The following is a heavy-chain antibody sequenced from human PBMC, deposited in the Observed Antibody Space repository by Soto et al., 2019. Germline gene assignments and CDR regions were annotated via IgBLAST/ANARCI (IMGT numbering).Heavy chain of an antibody. D-gene: IGHD2-21*02. CDR3: AKDWTAI. J-gene: IGHJ3*02. CDR1: GFTFGSYS. Sequence: EVQLSESGGGLVQPGGSLRLSCAASGFTFGSYSMSWVRQAPGKGLEWVSTVSGSGGSTYYGDSVKGRFTISRDNSKNTLYLQMNSLRAEGTAVYYCAKDWTAIWGQGTMVTVSS. CDR2: VSGSGGST. V-gene: IGHV3-23*01.